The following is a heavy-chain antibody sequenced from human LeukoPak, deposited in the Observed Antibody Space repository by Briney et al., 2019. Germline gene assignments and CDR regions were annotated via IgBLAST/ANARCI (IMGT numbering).Heavy chain of an antibody. CDR2: INPNSGGT. CDR1: GYTFTGYY. Sequence: GASVKVSCKASGYTFTGYYMHWVRQAPGQGLEWMGWINPNSGGTNYAQKFQGRVTMTRDTSISTAYMELSRLRSDDTAVYYCARDDLVGATDDAFDIWGQGTMVTVSS. D-gene: IGHD1-26*01. V-gene: IGHV1-2*02. CDR3: ARDDLVGATDDAFDI. J-gene: IGHJ3*02.